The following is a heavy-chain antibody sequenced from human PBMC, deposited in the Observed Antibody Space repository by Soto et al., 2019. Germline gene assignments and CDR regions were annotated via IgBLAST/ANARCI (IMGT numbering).Heavy chain of an antibody. CDR1: GFTFSGYS. CDR2: ISSRSTNI. D-gene: IGHD6-19*01. CDR3: AKFTEPGYSSIWYYFEY. Sequence: KPGGSLRLSCVGSGFTFSGYSMAWVRQAPGRGLEWVASISSRSTNIDYADSVKGRFTISRDNAKNLVSLQMSSLRGEDTALYYCAKFTEPGYSSIWYYFEYWGQGTPVTVS. V-gene: IGHV3-21*06. J-gene: IGHJ4*02.